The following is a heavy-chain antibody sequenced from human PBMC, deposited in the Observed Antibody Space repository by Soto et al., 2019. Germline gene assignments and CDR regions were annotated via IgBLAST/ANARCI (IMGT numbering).Heavy chain of an antibody. CDR1: GFTFSSYA. J-gene: IGHJ5*02. CDR3: AKYKVYYDSSGYNWFDP. Sequence: EVQLLESGGGLVQPGGSLRLSCAASGFTFSSYAMSWVRQAPGKGLEWVSAISGSGGSTYYADSVKGRFTISRDNSKNTLYLQMNSLRAEDTAVYYCAKYKVYYDSSGYNWFDPWGQGTLVTVSS. CDR2: ISGSGGST. V-gene: IGHV3-23*01. D-gene: IGHD3-22*01.